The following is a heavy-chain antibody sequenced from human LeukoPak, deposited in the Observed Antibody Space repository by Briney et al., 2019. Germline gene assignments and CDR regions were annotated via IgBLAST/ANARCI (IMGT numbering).Heavy chain of an antibody. CDR1: GFTFSSYG. J-gene: IGHJ5*02. V-gene: IGHV3-23*01. CDR3: AARYCDSTICYGFDP. D-gene: IGHD2-2*01. CDR2: ISGSGGST. Sequence: PGGSLRLSCAASGFTFSSYGMSWVRQAPGKGLEWVSAISGSGGSTYYADSVKGRFTISRDNSKNTLYLQMGGLRAEDMAVYYCAARYCDSTICYGFDPWGQGTLVSVSS.